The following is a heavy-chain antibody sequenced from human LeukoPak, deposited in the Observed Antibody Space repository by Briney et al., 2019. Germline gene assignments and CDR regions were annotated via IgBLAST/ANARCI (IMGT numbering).Heavy chain of an antibody. Sequence: PSETLSLTCTVSGGSISTYYWSWIRQPPGKGLEWIGYIYYSGSTNYNPSLKSRVTISVDTSKNQFSLKLSSVTAADTAVYFCARGPYSYDSSGAFDIWGQGTMVTVSS. CDR2: IYYSGST. V-gene: IGHV4-59*08. CDR3: ARGPYSYDSSGAFDI. D-gene: IGHD3-22*01. CDR1: GGSISTYY. J-gene: IGHJ3*02.